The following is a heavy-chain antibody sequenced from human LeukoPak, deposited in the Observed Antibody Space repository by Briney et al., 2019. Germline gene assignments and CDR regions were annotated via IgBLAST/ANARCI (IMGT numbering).Heavy chain of an antibody. D-gene: IGHD3-22*01. CDR3: AKDVTYYYDSSGYLSP. V-gene: IGHV3-23*01. Sequence: GGSLRLSCAASGFTFSSYAMSWVRQAPGKGLEWVSAISGSGGSTYYADSVKGRFTISRDNSKKTLYLQMNSLRAEDTAVYYCAKDVTYYYDSSGYLSPRGQGTLVTVSS. CDR2: ISGSGGST. CDR1: GFTFSSYA. J-gene: IGHJ4*02.